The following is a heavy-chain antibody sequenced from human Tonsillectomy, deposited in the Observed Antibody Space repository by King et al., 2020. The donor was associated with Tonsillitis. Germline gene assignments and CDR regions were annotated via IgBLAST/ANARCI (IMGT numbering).Heavy chain of an antibody. V-gene: IGHV3-23*04. D-gene: IGHD3-10*01. CDR2: ISASSGST. CDR3: AKDHEEVPSTMAGN. Sequence: VQLVESGGGLVQPGGSLRLSCTASGFTFSSYAMTWVHQAPGKGLEWVSAISASSGSTYYADSVKGRFTISRDNSKSTLFLQMDTLRAEDTAIYYCAKDHEEVPSTMAGNWGQGTLVTVSS. J-gene: IGHJ4*02. CDR1: GFTFSSYA.